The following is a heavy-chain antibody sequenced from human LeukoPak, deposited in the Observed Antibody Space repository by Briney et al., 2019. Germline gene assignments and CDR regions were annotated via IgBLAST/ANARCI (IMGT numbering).Heavy chain of an antibody. D-gene: IGHD5-24*01. J-gene: IGHJ3*02. V-gene: IGHV4-59*06. CDR1: GVSISSYY. CDR3: AKSREEIRGLDAFDI. Sequence: SETLSLTCTVSGVSISSYYWSWIRQPPGKGLEWIGYIYYSGSTYYNPSLKSRVALSVDTSKNQFSLKLSSLTAADTAVYYCAKSREEIRGLDAFDIWGQGTMVTVSS. CDR2: IYYSGST.